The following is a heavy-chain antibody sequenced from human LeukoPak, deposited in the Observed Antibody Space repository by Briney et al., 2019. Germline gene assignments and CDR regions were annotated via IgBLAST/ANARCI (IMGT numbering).Heavy chain of an antibody. Sequence: GGSLRHTCAASGFTFTTYGMSWVRQAPGKGLEWVSVISGSCDAAYYADSVKGRFTISRDNSKNTVSLQMNSLRAEDTATYYCASEVSCFAYWGQGSPPTLSS. CDR1: GFTFTTYG. D-gene: IGHD2-2*01. J-gene: IGHJ4*02. CDR3: ASEVSCFAY. CDR2: ISGSCDAA. V-gene: IGHV3-23*01.